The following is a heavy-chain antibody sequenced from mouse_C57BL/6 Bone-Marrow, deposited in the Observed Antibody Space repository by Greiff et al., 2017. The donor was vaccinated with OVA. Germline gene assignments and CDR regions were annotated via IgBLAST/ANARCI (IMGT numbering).Heavy chain of an antibody. CDR2: IDPENGDT. CDR3: TPAYYSNYRFAY. J-gene: IGHJ3*01. CDR1: GFNIKDDY. V-gene: IGHV14-4*01. D-gene: IGHD2-5*01. Sequence: EVMLVESGAELVRPGASVKLSCTASGFNIKDDYMHWVKQRPEQGLEWIGWIDPENGDTEYASKFQGKATITADTSSNTAYLQLSSLTSEDTAVYYCTPAYYSNYRFAYWGQGTLVTVSA.